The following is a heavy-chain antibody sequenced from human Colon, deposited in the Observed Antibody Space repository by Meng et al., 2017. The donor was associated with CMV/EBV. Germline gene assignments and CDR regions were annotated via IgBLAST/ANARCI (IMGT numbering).Heavy chain of an antibody. CDR1: GFTFSIYG. V-gene: IGHV3-30*03. CDR3: ARAASVAVIYNLGLDV. Sequence: GESLKISCESSGFTFSIYGMHWVRQAPGKGLEWVAAISYNGGDEYYADSVKGRFTVSRDNSKNTLYLQMNSLRREDTAVYYCARAASVAVIYNLGLDVWGLGTTVTVSS. D-gene: IGHD1-1*01. CDR2: ISYNGGDE. J-gene: IGHJ6*02.